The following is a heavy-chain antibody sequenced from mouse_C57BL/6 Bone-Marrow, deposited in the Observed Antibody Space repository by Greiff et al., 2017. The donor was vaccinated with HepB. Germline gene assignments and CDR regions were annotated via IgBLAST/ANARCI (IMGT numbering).Heavy chain of an antibody. CDR3: TTDDYEGFAY. CDR2: IDPENGDT. Sequence: EVQLVESGAELVRPGASVKLSCTASGFNIKDDYMHWVKQRPEKGLEWIGWIDPENGDTEYASKFQGKATITADTSSNTAYLQLSSLTSEDTAVYYCTTDDYEGFAYWGQGTLVTVSA. CDR1: GFNIKDDY. D-gene: IGHD2-4*01. J-gene: IGHJ3*01. V-gene: IGHV14-4*01.